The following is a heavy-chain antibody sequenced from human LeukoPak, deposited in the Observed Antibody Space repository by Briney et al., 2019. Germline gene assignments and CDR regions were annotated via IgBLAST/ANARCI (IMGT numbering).Heavy chain of an antibody. D-gene: IGHD3-22*01. V-gene: IGHV3-74*01. CDR1: GFTFSSNW. CDR3: AKEPSWSLLRGSWDY. Sequence: GGSLRLSCAASGFTFSSNWMHWVRQAPGKGLVWVSRINEDGSTTYYADSVKGRFTISRDNSKNTLYLQMNSLRAEDTAVYYCAKEPSWSLLRGSWDYWGQGTLVTVSS. J-gene: IGHJ4*02. CDR2: INEDGSTT.